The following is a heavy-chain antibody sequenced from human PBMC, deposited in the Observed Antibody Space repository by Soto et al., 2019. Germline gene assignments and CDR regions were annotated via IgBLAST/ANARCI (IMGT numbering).Heavy chain of an antibody. D-gene: IGHD4-17*01. J-gene: IGHJ3*02. CDR2: MHTSGST. V-gene: IGHV4-30-4*01. CDR1: GGSISSGNYY. Sequence: QVHLQESGPGLVKPSQTLSLTCTVSGGSISSGNYYWSWIRQPPGKGMEWLGYMHTSGSTDYNPSPNSRVTISVDTAKNQSSLSLSSVTAADTAVYYSARDDCKDYVDYAGAAFDIWGLGTMVTVSS. CDR3: ARDDCKDYVDYAGAAFDI.